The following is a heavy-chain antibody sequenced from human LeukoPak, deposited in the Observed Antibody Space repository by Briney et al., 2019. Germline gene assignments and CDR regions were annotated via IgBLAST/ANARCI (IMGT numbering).Heavy chain of an antibody. V-gene: IGHV1-69*05. D-gene: IGHD5-24*01. CDR1: GGXFSXYA. J-gene: IGHJ4*02. Sequence: SCXASGGXFSXYAXSWVRQAPGQGLEWMGGIIPIFGTANYAQKFQGRVTITTDESTSTAYMELSSLRSEDTAVYYCAREEDGYNSDWGQGTLVTVSS. CDR2: IIPIFGTA. CDR3: AREEDGYNSD.